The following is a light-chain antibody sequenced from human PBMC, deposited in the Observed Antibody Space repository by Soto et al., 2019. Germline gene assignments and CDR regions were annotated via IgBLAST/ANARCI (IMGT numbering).Light chain of an antibody. Sequence: EIVMTQSPATLSGSPGERATLSCRASQSVSSNLAWYQQKPGQAPRLLIYGASTWATGIPARFSGSGSGTEFTLTISSLQSEDFAVYYCQQYNNWPPYTFGQGTKLEIK. CDR1: QSVSSN. V-gene: IGKV3-15*01. CDR2: GAS. CDR3: QQYNNWPPYT. J-gene: IGKJ2*01.